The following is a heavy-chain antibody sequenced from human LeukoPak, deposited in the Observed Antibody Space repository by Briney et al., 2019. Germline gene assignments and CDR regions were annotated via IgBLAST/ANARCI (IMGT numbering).Heavy chain of an antibody. CDR3: AKEGTPQVSTWYDL. CDR2: ISYEGGTQ. V-gene: IGHV3-30*18. J-gene: IGHJ5*02. D-gene: IGHD3-10*01. Sequence: PGMSLRRSCAASGVTLSPYGMHWVRQAPGKGLEWVAVISYEGGTQHYADSVKGRFIISRDNPRNTLYLQMNILRTEDTAVYYCAKEGTPQVSTWYDLWGQGTQVIVSS. CDR1: GVTLSPYG.